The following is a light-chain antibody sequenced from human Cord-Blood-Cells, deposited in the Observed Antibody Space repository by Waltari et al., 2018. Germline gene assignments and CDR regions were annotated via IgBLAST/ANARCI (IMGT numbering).Light chain of an antibody. CDR2: DAS. V-gene: IGKV3-11*01. Sequence: ELVLTQSPPTLSLSPGERDTLSCRASQSVSSYLAWYQQKPGQAPRLLIYDASNRATGIPARFSGSGSGTDFTLTISSLEPEDFAVYYCQQRSNWPPITFGQGTRLEIK. CDR3: QQRSNWPPIT. CDR1: QSVSSY. J-gene: IGKJ5*01.